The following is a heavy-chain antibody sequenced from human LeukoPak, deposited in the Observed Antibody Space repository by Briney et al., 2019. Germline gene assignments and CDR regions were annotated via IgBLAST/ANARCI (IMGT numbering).Heavy chain of an antibody. CDR3: ARESSSISPYYYYMDV. CDR1: GGSISSYY. J-gene: IGHJ6*03. D-gene: IGHD2-2*01. CDR2: IYTSGST. Sequence: PSETLSLTCTVSGGSISSYYWSWIRQPAGKGLEWIGRIYTSGSTNYIPSLKSRVTMSVDTSKSQFSLKLSSVTAADTAVYYCARESSSISPYYYYMDVWGKGTTVTVSS. V-gene: IGHV4-4*07.